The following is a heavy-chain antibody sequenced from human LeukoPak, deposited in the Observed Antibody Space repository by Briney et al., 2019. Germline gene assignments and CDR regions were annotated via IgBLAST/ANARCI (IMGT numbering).Heavy chain of an antibody. CDR1: GGSISSYY. V-gene: IGHV4-59*01. Sequence: SETLSLTCTVSGGSISSYYWSWIRQPPGKGLEWIGYIYYSGSTNYNPSLKSRVTISVDTSKNQFSLKLSSVTAADTAVYYCARAAGLVPAALEAFDIWGQGTMVTVSS. J-gene: IGHJ3*02. CDR3: ARAAGLVPAALEAFDI. D-gene: IGHD2-2*01. CDR2: IYYSGST.